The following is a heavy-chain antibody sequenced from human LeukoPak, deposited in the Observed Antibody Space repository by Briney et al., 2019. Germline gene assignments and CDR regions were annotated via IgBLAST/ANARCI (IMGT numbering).Heavy chain of an antibody. CDR2: LYTSGST. J-gene: IGHJ5*02. Sequence: SETLSLTCSVSGGSLSDYYWSWVRQPAGKGLEWIGRLYTSGSTNYSPSLQSRATMSVDTSKNQLALELTSVTAADTAVYYCVRDQGYVHTDIAWGQGTLVTVSS. CDR1: GGSLSDYY. CDR3: VRDQGYVHTDIA. D-gene: IGHD2-15*01. V-gene: IGHV4-4*07.